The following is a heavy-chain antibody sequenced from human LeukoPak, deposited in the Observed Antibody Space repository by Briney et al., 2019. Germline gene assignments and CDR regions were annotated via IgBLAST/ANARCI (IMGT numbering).Heavy chain of an antibody. V-gene: IGHV4-34*01. D-gene: IGHD1-26*01. J-gene: IGHJ3*02. CDR1: GGSFSGYY. CDR2: INHSGST. Sequence: PSETLSLTCAVYGGSFSGYYWSWIRQPPGKGLEWIGEINHSGSTIYNPSLKSRVTISVDTSKNQFSLKLSSVTAADTAVYYCARSRPWASGSYYRGAFDIWGQGTMVTVSS. CDR3: ARSRPWASGSYYRGAFDI.